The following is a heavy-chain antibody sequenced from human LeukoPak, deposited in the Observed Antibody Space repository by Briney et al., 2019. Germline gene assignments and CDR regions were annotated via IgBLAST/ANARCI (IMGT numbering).Heavy chain of an antibody. CDR1: GFTFSTYT. D-gene: IGHD2-8*02. V-gene: IGHV3-23*01. CDR3: AKWQAPSGPPEE. Sequence: GGSLRLSCAASGFTFSTYTMSWILQAPGKGLEWVSAIGGSGESTYYADSVKGRFTISRDFSRNTLYLQMNSLRAEDTAVYYCAKWQAPSGPPEEWGQGTLVTVSS. CDR2: IGGSGEST. J-gene: IGHJ4*02.